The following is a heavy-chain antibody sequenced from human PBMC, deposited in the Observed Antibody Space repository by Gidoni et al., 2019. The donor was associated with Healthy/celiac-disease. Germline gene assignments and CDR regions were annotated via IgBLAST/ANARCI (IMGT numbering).Heavy chain of an antibody. CDR2: ISYDGSNK. J-gene: IGHJ3*02. CDR1: GFTFSSYG. Sequence: QVQLVESGGGVVQPGRSLRLSCAASGFTFSSYGMHWVRQAPGKGLGWVAVISYDGSNKYYADSVKGRFTISRDNSKNTLYLQMNSLRAEDTAVYYCPKDRNYYDSSGYYWWGAFDIWGQGTMVTVSS. D-gene: IGHD3-22*01. CDR3: PKDRNYYDSSGYYWWGAFDI. V-gene: IGHV3-30*18.